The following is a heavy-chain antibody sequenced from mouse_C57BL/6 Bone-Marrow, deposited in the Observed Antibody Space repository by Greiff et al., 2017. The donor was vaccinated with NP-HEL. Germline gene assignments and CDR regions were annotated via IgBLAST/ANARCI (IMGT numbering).Heavy chain of an antibody. Sequence: EVTLVESGGGLVKPGGSLKLSCAASGFTFSDYGMHWVRQAPEKGLEWVAYISSGSSTIYYADTVKGRFTISRDNAKNTLFLQMTSLRSEDTAMYYCARDYYGSSAPFAYWGQGTLVTVSA. CDR3: ARDYYGSSAPFAY. CDR2: ISSGSSTI. V-gene: IGHV5-17*01. J-gene: IGHJ3*01. D-gene: IGHD1-1*01. CDR1: GFTFSDYG.